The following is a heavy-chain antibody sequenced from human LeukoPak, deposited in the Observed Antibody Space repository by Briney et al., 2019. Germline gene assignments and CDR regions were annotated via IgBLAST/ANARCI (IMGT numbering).Heavy chain of an antibody. CDR1: GGPFSGYY. CDR2: INHNGYT. J-gene: IGHJ5*01. CDR3: ARAGTGDRSAVFDF. Sequence: SETLSLTCAVYGGPFSGYYWNWIRQPPGKGLEWIGEINHNGYTNYNPSLESRVTISVDTSKNQFSLKVYSLTAADTAVYFCARAGTGDRSAVFDFWGQEILVTVSS. V-gene: IGHV4-34*01. D-gene: IGHD7-27*01.